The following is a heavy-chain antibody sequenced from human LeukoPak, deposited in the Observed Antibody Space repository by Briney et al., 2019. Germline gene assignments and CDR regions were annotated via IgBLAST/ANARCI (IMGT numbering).Heavy chain of an antibody. CDR2: INNDGNST. CDR3: VRGGWADY. J-gene: IGHJ4*02. Sequence: PGVSLRLSCAASGFTFSTYWMQWVRQGPGKGLVWVSRINNDGNSTTYADSVKGRFTISRDNAKNTLYLQMNSLRAEDTGVYYCVRGGWADYWGQGTLLTVSS. V-gene: IGHV3-74*01. D-gene: IGHD1-26*01. CDR1: GFTFSTYW.